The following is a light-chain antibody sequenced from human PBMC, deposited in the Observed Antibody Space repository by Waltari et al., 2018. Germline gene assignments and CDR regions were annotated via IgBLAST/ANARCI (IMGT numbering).Light chain of an antibody. J-gene: IGLJ2*01. Sequence: QSVLTQPPSVSAAPGQKVSISCSGSSSNIGNHYVSCYQQLPGTAPKLLIYDNNKRPSGIPDRFSGSKSGTSATLGITGLQTGDEADYYCGTWDSSLSAGDVVFGGGTKLTVL. CDR3: GTWDSSLSAGDVV. CDR1: SSNIGNHY. CDR2: DNN. V-gene: IGLV1-51*01.